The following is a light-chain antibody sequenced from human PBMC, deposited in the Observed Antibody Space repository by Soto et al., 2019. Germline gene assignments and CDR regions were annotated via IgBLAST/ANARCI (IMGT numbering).Light chain of an antibody. CDR2: SND. V-gene: IGLV1-44*01. CDR3: ASWDDSLDGFV. CDR1: SSSIGSNT. Sequence: SFLTQPPSASGTPGQRVTIFWSGSSSSIGSNTVNWYQQFPGTAPKLLIFSNDERPSGVPDRFSGSKSGTSASLAISGLQSEDEADYYCASWDDSLDGFVFGAGTKVTV. J-gene: IGLJ1*01.